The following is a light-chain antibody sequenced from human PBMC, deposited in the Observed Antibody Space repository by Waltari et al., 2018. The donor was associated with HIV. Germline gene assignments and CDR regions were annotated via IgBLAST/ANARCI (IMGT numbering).Light chain of an antibody. CDR2: EVN. J-gene: IGLJ3*02. Sequence: QSALTQPASVSGSPGQSITISCTGTSSDFGSYTLVSWYQQHPGKAPKLMIYEVNRRPSGVSDHFSGSKSGNMASLTISGLQAEDEADYYCCSYAGENTWVFGGGTKLTVL. CDR1: SSDFGSYTL. V-gene: IGLV2-23*02. CDR3: CSYAGENTWV.